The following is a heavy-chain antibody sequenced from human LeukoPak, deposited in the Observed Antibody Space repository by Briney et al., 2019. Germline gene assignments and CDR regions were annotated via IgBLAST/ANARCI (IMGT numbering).Heavy chain of an antibody. J-gene: IGHJ6*03. CDR2: IYTSGTTT. CDR3: ARAKKRSGRSRKFYLDV. D-gene: IGHD1-26*01. V-gene: IGHV4-61*09. CDR1: DDPINSGVYY. Sequence: PSETLSLTCTVSDDPINSGVYYWNWIRQPAGKGLEWIGHIYTSGTTTNSNPSLKSRVATSLDTSKNHFSLKLSSVTAADTAVYYCARAKKRSGRSRKFYLDVWGKGTTVTVSS.